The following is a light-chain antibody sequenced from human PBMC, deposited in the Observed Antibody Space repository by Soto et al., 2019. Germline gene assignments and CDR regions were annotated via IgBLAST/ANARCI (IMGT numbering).Light chain of an antibody. CDR1: SSDVGGYNY. V-gene: IGLV2-8*01. Sequence: QSVLTQPPSASGSPGQSVTISCTGTSSDVGGYNYVSWYQQHPGKAPKLMIYEVSKRPSGVPDRFSGSKSGNTASLTVSGLQADDEADYSCTSYVDSITVGVFVTGSVVPV. CDR3: TSYVDSITVGV. CDR2: EVS. J-gene: IGLJ1*01.